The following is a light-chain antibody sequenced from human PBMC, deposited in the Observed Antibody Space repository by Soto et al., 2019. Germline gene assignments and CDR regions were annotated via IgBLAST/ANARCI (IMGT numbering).Light chain of an antibody. CDR3: ATWDDTLNSWV. J-gene: IGLJ3*02. CDR1: YSDIGSYND. V-gene: IGLV2-11*01. Sequence: QSALTQPRSVSGSPGQSVTISCTGTYSDIGSYNDVSWYQHHPAKAPRLMIFDVSQRPSGVPDRFSGSKSGNTASLTISGLQTEDEAHYYCATWDDTLNSWVFGGGTKLTVL. CDR2: DVS.